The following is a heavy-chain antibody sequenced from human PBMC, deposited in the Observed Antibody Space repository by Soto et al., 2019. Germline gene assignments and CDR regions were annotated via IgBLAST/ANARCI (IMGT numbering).Heavy chain of an antibody. V-gene: IGHV5-51*01. CDR3: ARLGGIVDTGTWIQ. CDR2: IYPGDSDT. CDR1: GYRFSTYW. J-gene: IGHJ4*02. Sequence: GESLKISCKASGYRFSTYWIGWVRQRPGKGPEWMAIIYPGDSDTRENPSFQGQVTISADKSSNTVHLQWRSLKASDTAIYYCARLGGIVDTGTWIQWGQGTPGTV. D-gene: IGHD1-26*01.